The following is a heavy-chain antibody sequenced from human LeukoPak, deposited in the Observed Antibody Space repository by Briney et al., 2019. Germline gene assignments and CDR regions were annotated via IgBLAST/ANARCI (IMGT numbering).Heavy chain of an antibody. CDR2: ISGSISYI. CDR3: ARDTDCSSTSCYVNALDY. Sequence: PGGSLRLSCAASGFTFSSYSMNWVRQAPGKGLEWVSSISGSISYIYYADSVKCRFTISRDNAKNSLYLQMNSLRAEDTAVYYCARDTDCSSTSCYVNALDYWGQGTLVTVSS. D-gene: IGHD2-2*01. CDR1: GFTFSSYS. V-gene: IGHV3-21*01. J-gene: IGHJ4*02.